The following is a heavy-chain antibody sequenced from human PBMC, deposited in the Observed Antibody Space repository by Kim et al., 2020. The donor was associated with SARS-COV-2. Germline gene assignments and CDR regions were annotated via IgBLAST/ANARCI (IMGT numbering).Heavy chain of an antibody. D-gene: IGHD6-13*01. CDR1: GFTVSMNY. CDR2: IYSGGST. CDR3: ARGLVGSSGGYGMDV. Sequence: GGSLRLSCAASGFTVSMNYMSWVRQAPGKGLEWVSVIYSGGSTYYADSVKGRFTISRDNSKNTLYLQMNSLRAEDTAVYYCARGLVGSSGGYGMDVWGPGTTVTVSS. J-gene: IGHJ6*02. V-gene: IGHV3-53*01.